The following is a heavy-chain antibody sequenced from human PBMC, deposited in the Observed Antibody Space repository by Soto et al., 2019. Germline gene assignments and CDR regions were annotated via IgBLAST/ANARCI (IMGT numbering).Heavy chain of an antibody. CDR2: TYYNGNA. CDR1: GGSIDRSNYY. CDR3: ARHFVAVVIKWWGY. Sequence: SETLSLTCNVSGGSIDRSNYYWDWLRQPPGKGLEWIGSTYYNGNAYYNPSLKSRVSMSVDTSKNQFSLKLVSVTAADTAVYYCARHFVAVVIKWWGYWGQGTLVTVS. D-gene: IGHD3-10*01. V-gene: IGHV4-39*01. J-gene: IGHJ4*02.